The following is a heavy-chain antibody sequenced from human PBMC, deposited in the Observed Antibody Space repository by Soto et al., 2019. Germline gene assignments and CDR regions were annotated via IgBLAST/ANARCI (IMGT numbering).Heavy chain of an antibody. CDR3: ASGHTYYYDSSGYPFGMDV. D-gene: IGHD3-22*01. CDR2: ISHIFGTA. V-gene: IGHV1-69*01. Sequence: QVQLVQSGAEVQKPGSSVKVSCKASGGNFSSYAISCVRQAPGQGLEWMGGISHIFGTANYAQKFQGRVTITADESTSTAYMELSSLRTEDMAVNYCASGHTYYYDSSGYPFGMDVRGQGTTVTVSS. J-gene: IGHJ6*01. CDR1: GGNFSSYA.